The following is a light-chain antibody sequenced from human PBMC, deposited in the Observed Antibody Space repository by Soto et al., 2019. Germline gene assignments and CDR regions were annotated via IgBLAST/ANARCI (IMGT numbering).Light chain of an antibody. Sequence: SYELTQPPSVSGAPGQTVSIPCGGNNIGSKSVHWYHQKQGQAPLLGVYDDSYRPSGIPEQFSASNSSNTATLTISSVEAGYDDAYYFQVCDSSNAHVVFCRGTKLTVL. J-gene: IGLJ2*01. V-gene: IGLV3-21*02. CDR3: QVCDSSNAHVV. CDR1: NIGSKS. CDR2: DDS.